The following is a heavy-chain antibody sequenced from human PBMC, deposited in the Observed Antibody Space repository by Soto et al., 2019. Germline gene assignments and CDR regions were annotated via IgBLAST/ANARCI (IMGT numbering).Heavy chain of an antibody. D-gene: IGHD1-1*01. Sequence: SETLSLTCTVSGASISCFYWSWIRKSAGKGLAWIGRIYATGTTDYNPSLKSRVMMSVHTYKKQFSLKLISVTAADTAVYYCVRDGTKTLRDWFDPWGQGISDTVSS. CDR2: IYATGTT. CDR1: GASISCFY. V-gene: IGHV4-4*07. CDR3: VRDGTKTLRDWFDP. J-gene: IGHJ5*01.